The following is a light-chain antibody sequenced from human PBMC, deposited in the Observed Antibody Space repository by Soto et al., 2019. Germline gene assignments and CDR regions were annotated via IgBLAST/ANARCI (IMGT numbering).Light chain of an antibody. J-gene: IGKJ5*01. V-gene: IGKV1-33*01. Sequence: DIQMTQSPSTLSGSVGDRVTITCRASQTISSWLAWYQQKPGKAPKLLIYGASNLETGVPSRFSGSGSGTDFTFTISSLQAEDIATYFCQQYDSVFTFGQGTRLE. CDR2: GAS. CDR1: QTISSW. CDR3: QQYDSVFT.